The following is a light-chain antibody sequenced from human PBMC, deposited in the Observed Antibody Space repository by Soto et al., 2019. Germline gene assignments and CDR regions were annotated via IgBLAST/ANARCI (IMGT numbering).Light chain of an antibody. CDR3: GTWDSSLSAV. Sequence: QSVLMQPPSVSAAPGQKVTISCSGSSSNIGKYYVSWYQQLPGTAPKLLIYDNNKRPSGIPDRFSGSKSGTSATLGITGLQTGDEADYYCGTWDSSLSAVFGGGTKLTVL. CDR1: SSNIGKYY. J-gene: IGLJ3*02. V-gene: IGLV1-51*01. CDR2: DNN.